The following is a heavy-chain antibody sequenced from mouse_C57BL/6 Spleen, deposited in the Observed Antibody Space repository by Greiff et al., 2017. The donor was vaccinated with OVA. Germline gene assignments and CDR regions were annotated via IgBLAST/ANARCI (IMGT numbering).Heavy chain of an antibody. V-gene: IGHV6-3*01. J-gene: IGHJ3*01. CDR3: TAHTLHYDYDVVAWFAY. CDR2: IRLKSDNYAT. D-gene: IGHD2-4*01. CDR1: GFTFSNYW. Sequence: EVQRVESGGGLVQPGGSMKLSCVASGFTFSNYWMNWVRQSPEKGLEWVAQIRLKSDNYATHYAESVKGRFTISRDDSKSSVYLQMNNLRAEDTGIYYCTAHTLHYDYDVVAWFAYWGQGTLVTVSA.